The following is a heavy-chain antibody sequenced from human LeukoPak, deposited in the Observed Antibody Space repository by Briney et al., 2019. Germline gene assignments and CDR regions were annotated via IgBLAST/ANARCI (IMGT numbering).Heavy chain of an antibody. D-gene: IGHD2-2*01. Sequence: PVKVSCKASGGTFSSYAISWVRQAPGQGLEWMGGIIPIFGTANYAQKFQGRVTITTDESTSTAYMELSSLRSEDTAVYYCASMEVPAATDYYYYYMDVWGKGTTVTVSS. CDR3: ASMEVPAATDYYYYYMDV. CDR1: GGTFSSYA. J-gene: IGHJ6*03. CDR2: IIPIFGTA. V-gene: IGHV1-69*05.